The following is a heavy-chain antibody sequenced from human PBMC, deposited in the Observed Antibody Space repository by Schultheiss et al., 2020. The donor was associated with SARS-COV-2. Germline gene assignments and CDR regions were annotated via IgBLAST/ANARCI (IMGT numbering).Heavy chain of an antibody. CDR3: ARARYGSRPILTWYFDL. J-gene: IGHJ2*01. CDR2: IGTAGDT. V-gene: IGHV3-13*01. D-gene: IGHD6-13*01. CDR1: GFTFSSND. Sequence: GGSLRLSCAASGFTFSSNDVRWVRQATGKGLECVSGIGTAGDTDYPGSVKGRFTISRENAKKPLYLQMHGLRAGDTAVYYCARARYGSRPILTWYFDLWGRGTLVTVSS.